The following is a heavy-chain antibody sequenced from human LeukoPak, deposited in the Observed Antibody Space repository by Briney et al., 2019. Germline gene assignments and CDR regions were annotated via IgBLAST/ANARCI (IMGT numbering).Heavy chain of an antibody. CDR3: ARAGSGSYLSRRWIDY. CDR2: ISYDGSNK. Sequence: PGGSLRLSCAASGFTFSSYAMHWVRQAPGKGLEWVAVISYDGSNKYYADSVKGRFTISRDNSKNTLYLQMNSLRAEDTAVYYCARAGSGSYLSRRWIDYWGQGTLVTVSS. CDR1: GFTFSSYA. V-gene: IGHV3-30*01. J-gene: IGHJ4*02. D-gene: IGHD1-26*01.